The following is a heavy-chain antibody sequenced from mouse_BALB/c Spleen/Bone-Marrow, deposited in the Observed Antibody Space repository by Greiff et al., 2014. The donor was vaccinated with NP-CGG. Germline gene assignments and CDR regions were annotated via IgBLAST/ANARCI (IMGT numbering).Heavy chain of an antibody. Sequence: QVQLQQSGPELVRPGASVGISCKASGFTFTSYFIHWMKERPGQGLEWIGWIYPGNVNTNYNEKFKGKATLTADKSSTTAYMQLSSLTSEDSAVYFCARRFITTTHWYFDVWGAGTTVTVSS. J-gene: IGHJ1*01. CDR3: ARRFITTTHWYFDV. V-gene: IGHV1S56*01. CDR2: IYPGNVNT. D-gene: IGHD1-2*01. CDR1: GFTFTSYF.